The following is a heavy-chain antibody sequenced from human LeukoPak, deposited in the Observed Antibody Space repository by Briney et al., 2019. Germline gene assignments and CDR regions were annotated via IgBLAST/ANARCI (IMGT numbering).Heavy chain of an antibody. D-gene: IGHD3-10*01. Sequence: SETLSLTCTVSGGSISSYYWSWIRQPPGKGLEWIGYIYYSVSTNYNPSLKSRVTISVDTSKNQFSLKLSSVTAADTAVYYCARGVPTLYYYGSGSYPMSAFDIWGQGTMVTVSS. CDR3: ARGVPTLYYYGSGSYPMSAFDI. CDR2: IYYSVST. CDR1: GGSISSYY. J-gene: IGHJ3*02. V-gene: IGHV4-59*01.